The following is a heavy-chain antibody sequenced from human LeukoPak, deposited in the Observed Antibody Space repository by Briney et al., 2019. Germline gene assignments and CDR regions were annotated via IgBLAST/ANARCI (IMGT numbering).Heavy chain of an antibody. CDR2: INHSGST. D-gene: IGHD2-2*01. CDR1: GFTFSSYA. V-gene: IGHV4-34*01. CDR3: ASRIVVVPAAIDLSDMDV. Sequence: GSLRLSCAASGFTFSSYAMSWIRQPPGKGLEWIGEINHSGSTNYNPSLKSRVTISVDTSKNQFSLKLSSVTAADTAVYYCASRIVVVPAAIDLSDMDVWGQGTLVTVSS. J-gene: IGHJ4*02.